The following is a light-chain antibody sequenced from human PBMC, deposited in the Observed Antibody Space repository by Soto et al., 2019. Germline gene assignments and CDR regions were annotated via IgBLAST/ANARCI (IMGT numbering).Light chain of an antibody. V-gene: IGLV2-11*01. CDR3: CSYSDTYTYV. Sequence: QSALTEPRSVSESPGQSVTISCTGTSRDVGGYDYLSWYQQHPGKAPKLLIYGVSERPSGVPERFSGSKSGSTASLTISGLQAEDEADYYCCSYSDTYTYVFGTGAKLTVL. CDR1: SRDVGGYDY. J-gene: IGLJ1*01. CDR2: GVS.